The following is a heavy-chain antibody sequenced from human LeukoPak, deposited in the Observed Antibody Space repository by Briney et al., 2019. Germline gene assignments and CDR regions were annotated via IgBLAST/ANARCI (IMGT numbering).Heavy chain of an antibody. D-gene: IGHD2-8*01. CDR1: GGSISSGGYY. V-gene: IGHV4-30-2*01. CDR3: ARGTSFGLMNSDN. Sequence: PSETLSLTCTVSGGSISSGGYYWSWIRQPPGKGLEWIGYIYHSGSTYYNPSLTRRLTMSVDTSKNQFSLKLTSLTAADTAVYYCARGTSFGLMNSDNWGQGTLVIVSS. CDR2: IYHSGST. J-gene: IGHJ4*02.